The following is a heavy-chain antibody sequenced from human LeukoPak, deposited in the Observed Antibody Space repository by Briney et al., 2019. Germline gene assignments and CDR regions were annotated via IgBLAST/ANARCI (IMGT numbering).Heavy chain of an antibody. J-gene: IGHJ5*02. CDR2: ITHIIDSA. Sequence: ASVKVSCTPFGRPFTTHIFSWVRQAPGQGLEWMGKITHIIDSAKYSQRFRDRLTLTGDSSTGTAYMELSSLTPEDTALYYCTRVNLRGSQYNWFDPWGQGTLVIVSS. CDR1: GRPFTTHI. CDR3: TRVNLRGSQYNWFDP. D-gene: IGHD1-26*01. V-gene: IGHV1-69*08.